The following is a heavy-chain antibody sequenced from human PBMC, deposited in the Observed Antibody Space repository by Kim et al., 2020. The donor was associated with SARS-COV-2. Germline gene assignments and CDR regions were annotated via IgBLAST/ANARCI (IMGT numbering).Heavy chain of an antibody. D-gene: IGHD2-15*01. CDR3: ARQRWWDNYKSHWYFGL. CDR1: GGSISSYY. V-gene: IGHV4-59*08. Sequence: SETLSLTCTVSGGSISSYYWSWIRQPPGKGLEWIGYIYYSGSTNYNPSLKSRATISVDTSKIQFSLKLSSVTAADTAVYYCARQRWWDNYKSHWYFGLWGRGTLVTVSS. J-gene: IGHJ2*01. CDR2: IYYSGST.